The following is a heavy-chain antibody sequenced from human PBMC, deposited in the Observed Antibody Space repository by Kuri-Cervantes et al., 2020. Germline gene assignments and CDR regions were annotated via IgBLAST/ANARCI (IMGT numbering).Heavy chain of an antibody. CDR2: ISYDGSNT. V-gene: IGHV3-30-3*01. Sequence: GGSLRLSCAASGFTFSSYAMHWVRQAPGKGLEWVAVISYDGSNTYYADSVKGRFTISRDNSKNTLYLQVNSLRAEDTAMFYCARERGTGHFVGACDYWGQGSLVTVSS. D-gene: IGHD2-8*02. CDR1: GFTFSSYA. CDR3: ARERGTGHFVGACDY. J-gene: IGHJ4*02.